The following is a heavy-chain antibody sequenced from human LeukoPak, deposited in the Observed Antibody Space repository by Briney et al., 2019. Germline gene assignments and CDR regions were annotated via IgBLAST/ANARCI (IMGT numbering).Heavy chain of an antibody. CDR1: GASISTYY. CDR2: VYYSGIT. V-gene: IGHV4-59*01. Sequence: SETLSLTCTVSGASISTYYWSWIRQPPGKGLEWLAYVYYSGITHYNPSLKSRVTISTDTSKNQFSLRLTSVTAADTAVYYCASGPYPAAGTDHQFDYWGQGTLVTVFS. CDR3: ASGPYPAAGTDHQFDY. J-gene: IGHJ4*02. D-gene: IGHD6-13*01.